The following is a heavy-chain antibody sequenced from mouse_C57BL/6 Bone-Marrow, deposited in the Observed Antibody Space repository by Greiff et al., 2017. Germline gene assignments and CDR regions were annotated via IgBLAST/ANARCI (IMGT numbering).Heavy chain of an antibody. V-gene: IGHV1-19*01. CDR1: GYTFTDYY. CDR2: INPYNGGT. J-gene: IGHJ4*01. CDR3: ARKIYYYAMDY. Sequence: EVKLMESGPVLVKPGASVKMSCKASGYTFTDYYMNWVKQSHGKSLEWIGVINPYNGGTSYTQKFKGKATLTVDKSSSTAYMELNSLTSEDSAVYYCARKIYYYAMDYWGQGTSVTVSS.